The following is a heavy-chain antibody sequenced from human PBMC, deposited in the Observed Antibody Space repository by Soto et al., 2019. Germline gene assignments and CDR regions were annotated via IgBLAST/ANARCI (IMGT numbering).Heavy chain of an antibody. CDR1: GYAFTTYG. D-gene: IGHD1-1*01. J-gene: IGHJ4*02. Sequence: QVHLVQSGAEVKKPGASVKVSCQGSGYAFTTYGITWVRQAPGQGLEWMGWISAHNGNTNYAPKLQGRVTVTRDTSTSTAYLELRSLIYDDTAVYYCARGRYGDYWGQGALVTVSS. V-gene: IGHV1-18*01. CDR2: ISAHNGNT. CDR3: ARGRYGDY.